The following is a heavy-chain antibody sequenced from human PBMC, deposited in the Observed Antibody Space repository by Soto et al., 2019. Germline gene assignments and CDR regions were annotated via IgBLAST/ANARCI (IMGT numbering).Heavy chain of an antibody. J-gene: IGHJ6*02. CDR2: IIPIFGTA. D-gene: IGHD3-10*01. CDR3: ARCSYYYGSGRVNYYYYYGMDV. V-gene: IGHV1-69*06. Sequence: QVQLVQSGAEVKKPGSSVKVSCKASGGTFSSYAISWVRQAAGQGLEGRGGIIPIFGTANFAQKFQGRVTITADKSTRAAYMELSSLRSEDTAVYYCARCSYYYGSGRVNYYYYYGMDVWGQGTTVTVSS. CDR1: GGTFSSYA.